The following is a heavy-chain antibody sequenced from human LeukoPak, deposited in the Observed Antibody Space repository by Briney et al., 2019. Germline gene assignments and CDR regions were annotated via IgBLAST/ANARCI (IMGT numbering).Heavy chain of an antibody. Sequence: GWSLRLSCAASGFTFNIYGMSWVRQAPGKGLEWVSAISGSGGSTYYADSVKGRFTISRDNSKNTLYLQMNSLRAEDTAVYYCAKRRDYCSSTSCYVLGAFDIWGQGTMVTVSS. D-gene: IGHD2-2*01. V-gene: IGHV3-23*01. J-gene: IGHJ3*02. CDR2: ISGSGGST. CDR3: AKRRDYCSSTSCYVLGAFDI. CDR1: GFTFNIYG.